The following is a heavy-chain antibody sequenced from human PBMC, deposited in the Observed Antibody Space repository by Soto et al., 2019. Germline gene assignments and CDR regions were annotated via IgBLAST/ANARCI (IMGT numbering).Heavy chain of an antibody. D-gene: IGHD3-3*01. CDR1: GGSFKSGSYS. V-gene: IGHV4-61*01. J-gene: IGHJ4*02. CDR3: ARDFAYFDS. CDR2: VYHTGRT. Sequence: QVQLQESGPGLVKPSETLSLTCTVSGGSFKSGSYSWSWIRQPPGKGLEWIGYVYHTGRTSYNPSLKSRVSISMDTFKNQFSLNLDSVPAADTAVYFCARDFAYFDSWGQGTLVTVSS.